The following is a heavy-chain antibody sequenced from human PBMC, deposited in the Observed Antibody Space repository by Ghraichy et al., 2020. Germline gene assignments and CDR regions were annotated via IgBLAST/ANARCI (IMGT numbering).Heavy chain of an antibody. Sequence: SETLSLTCTVSGGSISSSSYYWGWILQPPGKGLEWIGSIYHSGGTYYNPSLKSRVTISVYTSKNQFSLKLSSVTAADTAVYYCVSYFTSCYSGLCDYWGQGTLPTVS. V-gene: IGHV4-39*01. CDR2: IYHSGGT. D-gene: IGHD2-2*01. CDR1: GGSISSSSYY. J-gene: IGHJ4*02. CDR3: VSYFTSCYSGLCDY.